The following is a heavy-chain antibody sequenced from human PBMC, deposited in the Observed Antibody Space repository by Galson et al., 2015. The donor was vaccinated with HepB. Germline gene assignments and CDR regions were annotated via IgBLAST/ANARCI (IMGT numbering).Heavy chain of an antibody. CDR3: AREWTGPIAAPEGLDP. CDR2: IIPIFGTA. V-gene: IGHV1-69*13. CDR1: GGTFSSYA. D-gene: IGHD6-6*01. J-gene: IGHJ5*02. Sequence: SVKVSCKASGGTFSSYAISWVRQAPGQGLEWMGGIIPIFGTANYAQKFQGRVTITADESTSTAYMELSSLRSEDTAVYYCAREWTGPIAAPEGLDPWGQGTLVTVSS.